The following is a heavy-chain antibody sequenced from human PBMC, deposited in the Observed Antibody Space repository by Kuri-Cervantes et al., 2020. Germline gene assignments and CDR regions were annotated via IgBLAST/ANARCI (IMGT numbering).Heavy chain of an antibody. CDR2: INPSGGST. CDR1: GYTFTSYY. J-gene: IGHJ6*02. D-gene: IGHD3-3*01. Sequence: ASVKVSCKASGYTFTSYYMHWVRQAPGQGLEWMGIINPSGGSTSYAQKFQGRVTMTRDTSTSTAYMELRSLRSDDTAVYYCARARGYDFWSGYYMGAEDGIDVWGQGTTVTVSS. V-gene: IGHV1-46*01. CDR3: ARARGYDFWSGYYMGAEDGIDV.